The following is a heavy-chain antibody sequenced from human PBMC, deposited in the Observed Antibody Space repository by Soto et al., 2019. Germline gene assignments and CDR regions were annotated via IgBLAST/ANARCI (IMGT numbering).Heavy chain of an antibody. Sequence: SETLSLTCNMSGDSYSISTYSWSWIRQPPGKALQWIGFIYQSGVTSYNPSLASRVSISLDRSNNQCSLKLKSVTAADTAVYFCAGMPYTSGLRFDPWGTGTLVTVSS. CDR2: IYQSGVT. CDR3: AGMPYTSGLRFDP. J-gene: IGHJ5*02. V-gene: IGHV4-30-2*01. D-gene: IGHD6-19*01. CDR1: GDSYSISTYS.